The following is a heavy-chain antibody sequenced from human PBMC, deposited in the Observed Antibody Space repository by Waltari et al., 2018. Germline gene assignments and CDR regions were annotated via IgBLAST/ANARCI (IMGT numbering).Heavy chain of an antibody. CDR2: INPSSGGA. D-gene: IGHD2-15*01. Sequence: QVQLVQSGTEVKKPGASVKVSCKASGYNFIDYYMHWVRQAPGQGLEWMGWINPSSGGAKYAQKFQGRVTMTRDTSSRTVYIELSRLAYDDTAIYYCARDGGFDFWGQGTLVSVSS. CDR3: ARDGGFDF. J-gene: IGHJ4*02. CDR1: GYNFIDYY. V-gene: IGHV1-2*02.